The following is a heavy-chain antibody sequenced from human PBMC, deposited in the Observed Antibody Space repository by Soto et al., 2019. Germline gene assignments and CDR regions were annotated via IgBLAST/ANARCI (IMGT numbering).Heavy chain of an antibody. CDR3: TTDSYITSIIVRFDY. CDR1: GFTFSNAW. Sequence: GGSLRLSCAASGFTFSNAWINWVRQTPGKGLEWVGRVKSKTDGGTTDFAAPVKGRFAISRDDSKNMVYLEMNSLKTEDTAINYCTTDSYITSIIVRFDYWGHGTLVTVSS. V-gene: IGHV3-15*07. J-gene: IGHJ4*01. D-gene: IGHD3-22*01. CDR2: VKSKTDGGTT.